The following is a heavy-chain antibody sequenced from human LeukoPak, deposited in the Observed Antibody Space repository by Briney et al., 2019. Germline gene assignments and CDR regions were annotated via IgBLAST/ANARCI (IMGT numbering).Heavy chain of an antibody. V-gene: IGHV3-48*03. Sequence: GWSLRLSCAASGFTLSTFEMNWVRQAPGKGLEWVSCVSGSGSTKAYSDSVKGRFIISKDNAKNSLYLEMNNLRAEDTAVYYCTRESGPPSFHIKYWGQGILVTVSS. J-gene: IGHJ4*02. D-gene: IGHD2-21*01. CDR2: VSGSGSTK. CDR3: TRESGPPSFHIKY. CDR1: GFTLSTFE.